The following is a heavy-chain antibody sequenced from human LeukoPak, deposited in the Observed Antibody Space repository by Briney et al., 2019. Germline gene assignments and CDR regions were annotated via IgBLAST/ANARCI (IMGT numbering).Heavy chain of an antibody. Sequence: GGSLRLSCAASGFTFTSYAMSWVRQAPGKGLELVSSINTRGDTTYYADSVKGRFTISRDNSDNTVHLQMNSLRAEDTAVYYCAKGGGADFDYWGQGTLATVSS. J-gene: IGHJ4*02. V-gene: IGHV3-23*01. D-gene: IGHD3-16*01. CDR1: GFTFTSYA. CDR2: INTRGDTT. CDR3: AKGGGADFDY.